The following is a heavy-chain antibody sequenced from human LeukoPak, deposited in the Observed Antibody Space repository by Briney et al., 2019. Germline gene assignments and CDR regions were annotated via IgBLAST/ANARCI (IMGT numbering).Heavy chain of an antibody. J-gene: IGHJ4*02. CDR3: ARRRIVATIDY. Sequence: SETLSPTCTVSGGSISGSSYYWAWISQSPWKDLEWIGSIVYIGITFYNPSLKSRITIYADTSKNQFSLNLTSVTAADTAVYYCARRRIVATIDYWGQGTLVTVSS. CDR2: IVYIGIT. V-gene: IGHV4-39*01. D-gene: IGHD5-12*01. CDR1: GGSISGSSYY.